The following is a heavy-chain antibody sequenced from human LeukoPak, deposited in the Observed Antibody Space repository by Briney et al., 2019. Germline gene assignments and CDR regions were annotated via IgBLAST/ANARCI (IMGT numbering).Heavy chain of an antibody. CDR2: ISYDGSNK. Sequence: GGSLRLSCAASGFTFSSYGMHWVRQAPGKGLEWVAVISYDGSNKYYADSVKGRFTNSRDNSKNTLYLQMNSLRAEDTAVYYCVSFYGSGSYYSFDYWGQGTLVTVSS. D-gene: IGHD3-10*01. V-gene: IGHV3-30*03. J-gene: IGHJ4*02. CDR1: GFTFSSYG. CDR3: VSFYGSGSYYSFDY.